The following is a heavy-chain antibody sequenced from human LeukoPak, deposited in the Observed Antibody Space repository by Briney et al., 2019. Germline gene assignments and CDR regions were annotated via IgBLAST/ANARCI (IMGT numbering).Heavy chain of an antibody. CDR2: ISGSGGST. D-gene: IGHD3-22*01. V-gene: IGHV3-23*01. CDR3: ARPQSSSGYYWPFDD. Sequence: GGSLRLSCAASGFTFSTYAMSWVRQAPGKGLEWVSAISGSGGSTYYADSVKGRFTISRDNSKNTLYLQMNSLRAEDTAVYYCARPQSSSGYYWPFDDWGQGTLVTVSS. J-gene: IGHJ4*02. CDR1: GFTFSTYA.